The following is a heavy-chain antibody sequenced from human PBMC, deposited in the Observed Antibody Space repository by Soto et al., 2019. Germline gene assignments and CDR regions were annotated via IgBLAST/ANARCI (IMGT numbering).Heavy chain of an antibody. CDR3: ARDGGRHSGGIDY. D-gene: IGHD1-26*01. CDR2: IIPIFGTA. J-gene: IGHJ4*02. Sequence: QVQLVQSGAEVQKPASSVNVSCKASVGTFSSYSINWVRQAPGQGLEWMGEIIPIFGTANYAQKFQGRVTITADESTSTAYMELSSLRSEDTAVYYCARDGGRHSGGIDYWGQGTLVTVSS. CDR1: VGTFSSYS. V-gene: IGHV1-69*01.